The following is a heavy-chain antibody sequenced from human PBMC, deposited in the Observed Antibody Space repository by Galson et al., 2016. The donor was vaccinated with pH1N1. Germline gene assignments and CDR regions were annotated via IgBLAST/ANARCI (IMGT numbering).Heavy chain of an antibody. V-gene: IGHV3-9*01. J-gene: IGHJ4*02. CDR2: ISWNRNSI. CDR3: AKGAGRYYFGSGSFNY. Sequence: SLRLSCAASGFAFDDFAMHWVRHVPGKGLEWFSGISWNRNSIGYADPVKGRFTISRDSAKKSLFLQMNSLRVEDTALYYCAKGAGRYYFGSGSFNYWGQGTQVTV. CDR1: GFAFDDFA. D-gene: IGHD3-10*01.